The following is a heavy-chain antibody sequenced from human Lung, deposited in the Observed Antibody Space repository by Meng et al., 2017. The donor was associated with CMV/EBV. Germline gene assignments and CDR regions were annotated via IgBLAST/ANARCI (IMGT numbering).Heavy chain of an antibody. J-gene: IGHJ4*02. Sequence: SVXVSXKASGGTFSSYAISWVRQAPGQGLEWMGGIIPIFGTANYAQKFQGRVTITTDESTSTAYMELSSLRSEDTAVYYCARGPGIAVAGLFDYWGQGTLVTVP. V-gene: IGHV1-69*05. CDR2: IIPIFGTA. CDR1: GGTFSSYA. CDR3: ARGPGIAVAGLFDY. D-gene: IGHD6-19*01.